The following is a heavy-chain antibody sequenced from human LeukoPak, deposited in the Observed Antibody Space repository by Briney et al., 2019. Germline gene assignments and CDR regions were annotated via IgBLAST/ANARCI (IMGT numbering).Heavy chain of an antibody. CDR3: ASRRESFDY. CDR2: ISSGSSTI. CDR1: GFTFSTYS. J-gene: IGHJ4*02. Sequence: GGSLRLSCAASGFTFSTYSMNWVRQAPGKGLEWVSYISSGSSTIYYADSMKGRFTISRDNAKNSLYLQMNSLRDEDTAVYYCASRRESFDYWGQGTLVTDSS. V-gene: IGHV3-48*02.